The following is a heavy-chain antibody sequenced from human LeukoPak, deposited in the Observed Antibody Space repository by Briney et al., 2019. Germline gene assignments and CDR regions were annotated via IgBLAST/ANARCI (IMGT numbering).Heavy chain of an antibody. D-gene: IGHD2-2*02. Sequence: ASVKVSCKASAYTFTGYYMHWVRQAPGQGLEWMGWINPNSGGTNYAQKFQGRVTMTRDTSVTTVYMEFSRLRSDDTAVYYCARANSGLGYCSTXSCYSGLVYDYWGQGTLVTVS. CDR3: ARANSGLGYCSTXSCYSGLVYDY. V-gene: IGHV1-2*02. CDR1: AYTFTGYY. J-gene: IGHJ4*02. CDR2: INPNSGGT.